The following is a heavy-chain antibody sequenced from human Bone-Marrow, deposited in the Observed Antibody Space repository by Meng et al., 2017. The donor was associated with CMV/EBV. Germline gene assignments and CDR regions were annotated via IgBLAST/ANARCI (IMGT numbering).Heavy chain of an antibody. CDR3: AKDYGRYSYAFDI. CDR2: IRYDGSNK. Sequence: GGFRRLPFAASEFTFRSYARHWVRQAPGKGLEWVAYIRYDGSNKYHADSVKGRFTISRDNFKKTLFLQMNSLRAEDTAVYYCAKDYGRYSYAFDIWGQGTMVTVSS. D-gene: IGHD3-10*01. V-gene: IGHV3-30*02. CDR1: EFTFRSYA. J-gene: IGHJ3*02.